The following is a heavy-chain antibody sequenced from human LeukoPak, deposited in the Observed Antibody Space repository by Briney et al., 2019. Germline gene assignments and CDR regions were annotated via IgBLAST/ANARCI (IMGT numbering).Heavy chain of an antibody. CDR2: INPNSGGT. CDR1: GYTFTGYY. CDR3: AREVPGCSSTSCYGRGWFDP. V-gene: IGHV1-2*06. J-gene: IGHJ5*02. D-gene: IGHD2-2*01. Sequence: ASVKVSCKASGYTFTGYYMHWVRQAPGQGLEWMGRINPNSGGTNYAQKLQGRVTMTTDTSTSTAYMELRSLRSDDTAVYYCAREVPGCSSTSCYGRGWFDPWGQGTLVTVSS.